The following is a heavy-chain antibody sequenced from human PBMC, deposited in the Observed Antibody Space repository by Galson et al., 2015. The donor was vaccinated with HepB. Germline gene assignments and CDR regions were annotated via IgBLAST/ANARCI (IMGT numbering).Heavy chain of an antibody. Sequence: SLRLSCAASGFTFSSYEMNWVRQAPGKGLEWVSYISSSGGSIYYADSVKGRFTISRDNAKNSLYLQMNSLTADDTAIYYCAREGSGYLRTLDYWGQGTLVTVSS. J-gene: IGHJ4*02. D-gene: IGHD5-12*01. V-gene: IGHV3-48*03. CDR3: AREGSGYLRTLDY. CDR2: ISSSGGSI. CDR1: GFTFSSYE.